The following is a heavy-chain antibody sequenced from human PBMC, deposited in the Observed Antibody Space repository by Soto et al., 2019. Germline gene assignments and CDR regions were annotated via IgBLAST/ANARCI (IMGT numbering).Heavy chain of an antibody. CDR2: IRSKDYGGTT. CDR3: TREIPYFDS. Sequence: GGSVRLSCATSGFTFTYFSISWVRQAPGRGLEWVGFIRSKDYGGTTEYAASVKGRFAISRDDSTGIAYLQMNSLKNEDTAVYYCTREIPYFDSWGQGTRVTVSS. V-gene: IGHV3-49*02. J-gene: IGHJ4*02. CDR1: GFTFTYFS.